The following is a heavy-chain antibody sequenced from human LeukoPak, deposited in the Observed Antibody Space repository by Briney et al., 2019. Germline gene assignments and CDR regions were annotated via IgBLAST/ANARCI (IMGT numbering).Heavy chain of an antibody. CDR1: GYSFSSYW. J-gene: IGHJ5*02. CDR2: IYPGDSDT. CDR3: ARQWGDCSSTSCYSAS. D-gene: IGHD2-2*01. V-gene: IGHV5-51*01. Sequence: GESLKISCKGSGYSFSSYWIGWVRPMPGKGLEWMGIIYPGDSDTRYSPSFQGQVTISADKSVSTAYLQWSSLKASDTAMYYCARQWGDCSSTSCYSASWGQGTLVTVSS.